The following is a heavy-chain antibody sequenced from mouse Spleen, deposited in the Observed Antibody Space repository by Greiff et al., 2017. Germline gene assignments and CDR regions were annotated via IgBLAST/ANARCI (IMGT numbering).Heavy chain of an antibody. J-gene: IGHJ2*01. V-gene: IGHV14-3*01. CDR1: GFTIKNTY. D-gene: IGHD1-1*01. CDR3: ARSTTVVFDY. Sequence: VQLQQSVAELVRPGASVKLSCTASGFTIKNTYMHWVKQRPEQGLEWIGRIDPANGNTKYAPKFQGKATITADTSSNTAYLQLSSLTSEDTAIYYCARSTTVVFDYWGQGTTLTVSS. CDR2: IDPANGNT.